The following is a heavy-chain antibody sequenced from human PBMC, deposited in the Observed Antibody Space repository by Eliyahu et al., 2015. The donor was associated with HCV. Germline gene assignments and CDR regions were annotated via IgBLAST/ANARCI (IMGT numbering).Heavy chain of an antibody. CDR2: ISSSGSTI. V-gene: IGHV3-11*01. J-gene: IGHJ4*02. CDR3: ASNLPSYYGSDPAIDY. Sequence: QVQLVESGGGLVKPGGSLRXSCAASXFTFXXXYMSWIRQAPGKGLEWVSYISSSGSTIYYADSVKGRFTISRDNAKNSLYLQMNSLRAEDTAVYYCASNLPSYYGSDPAIDYWGQGTLVTVSS. CDR1: XFTFXXXY. D-gene: IGHD3-10*01.